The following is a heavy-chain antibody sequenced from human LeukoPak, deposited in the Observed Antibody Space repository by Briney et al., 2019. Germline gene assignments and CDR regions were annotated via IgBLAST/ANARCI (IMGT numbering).Heavy chain of an antibody. J-gene: IGHJ3*02. CDR1: GYSFTSYW. Sequence: GESLKISCKGSGYSFTSYWIGWVRQMPGKGLEWMGIIYPGDSDTRYSPSFQGQVTISADKSISTTYLQWSSLKASDTAMYYCASSLVETNGIGAFDIWGQGTMVTVSS. V-gene: IGHV5-51*01. D-gene: IGHD1-26*01. CDR2: IYPGDSDT. CDR3: ASSLVETNGIGAFDI.